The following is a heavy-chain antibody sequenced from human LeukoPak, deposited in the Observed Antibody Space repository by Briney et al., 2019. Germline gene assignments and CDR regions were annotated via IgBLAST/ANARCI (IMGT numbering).Heavy chain of an antibody. J-gene: IGHJ4*02. V-gene: IGHV1-2*02. CDR1: GYTFTGYY. CDR3: ARDYDYVWGSTYYFDS. Sequence: GASVKVSCKASGYTFTGYYMHWVRQAPGQGLEWMGWINPNSGGTNYAQKFQGRVTMTRDTSISTAYMELSRLRSDDTAVYYCARDYDYVWGSTYYFDSWGQGTLVTVSS. D-gene: IGHD3-16*01. CDR2: INPNSGGT.